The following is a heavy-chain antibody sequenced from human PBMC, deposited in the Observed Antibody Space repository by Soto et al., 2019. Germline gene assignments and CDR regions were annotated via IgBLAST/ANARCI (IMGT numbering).Heavy chain of an antibody. CDR2: IFWDDDK. V-gene: IGHV2-5*02. Sequence: SGPTLVNPTQTLTLTCTFSGFSLSTSGVGVGWIRQPPGKALEWLGIIFWDDDKRCRPSLKSRVTITKDTSKNQLVLTMTNMDPVDTATYYCAHLPWKQLWPRAPVVYWGQGTPVTVSS. J-gene: IGHJ4*02. CDR1: GFSLSTSGVG. CDR3: AHLPWKQLWPRAPVVY. D-gene: IGHD5-18*01.